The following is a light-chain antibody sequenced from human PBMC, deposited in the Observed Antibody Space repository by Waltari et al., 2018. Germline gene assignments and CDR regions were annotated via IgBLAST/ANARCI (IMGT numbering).Light chain of an antibody. V-gene: IGLV2-23*02. J-gene: IGLJ2*01. Sequence: QSALTQPASVSGSPGQSITISCTGTSSDIGNYNLVSWYKGQSGKAPKLMIYEVTKRPSGVSDRFSGSKSGNTASLTISGLQAEDEADYYCCSYAGTTIYVLFGGGTKLTVL. CDR2: EVT. CDR1: SSDIGNYNL. CDR3: CSYAGTTIYVL.